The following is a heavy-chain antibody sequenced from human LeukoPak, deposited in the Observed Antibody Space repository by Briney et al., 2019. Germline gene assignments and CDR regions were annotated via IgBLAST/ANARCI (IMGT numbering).Heavy chain of an antibody. CDR2: IYYSGST. V-gene: IGHV4-59*01. D-gene: IGHD2-15*01. Sequence: SETLSLTCTVSGGSISSYYWGWIRQPPGKGLEWIGYIYYSGSTNYNPSLKSRVTISVDTSKNQFSLKLSSVTAADTAVYYCAVLGYCSGGSCYRTNKNWFDPWGQGTLVTVSS. J-gene: IGHJ5*02. CDR1: GGSISSYY. CDR3: AVLGYCSGGSCYRTNKNWFDP.